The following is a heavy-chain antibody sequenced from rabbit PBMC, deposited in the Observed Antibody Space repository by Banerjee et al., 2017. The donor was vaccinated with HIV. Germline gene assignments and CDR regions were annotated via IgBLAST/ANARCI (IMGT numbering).Heavy chain of an antibody. J-gene: IGHJ4*01. CDR3: ARGWITITMNL. CDR1: GFSFSNSYY. Sequence: LEESGGDLVKPGASLTLTCTTSGFSFSNSYYMCWVRQAPGKGLEWIGCIDSSSGNTVYATWAKGRFTISKTSSTTVTLQMTSLTAADTATYFCARGWITITMNLWGPGTLVTVS. CDR2: IDSSSGNT. D-gene: IGHD2-1*01. V-gene: IGHV1S40*01.